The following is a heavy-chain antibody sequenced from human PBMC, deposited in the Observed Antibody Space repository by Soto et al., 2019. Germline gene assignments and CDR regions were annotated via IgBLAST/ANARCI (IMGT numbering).Heavy chain of an antibody. CDR3: AKDYNSGYYSYHFDY. CDR2: ISGSGGST. D-gene: IGHD3-22*01. Sequence: CLRLSCAASGFTFSSYAMSWVRQAPGKGLEWVSAISGSGGSTYYADSVKGRFTISRDNSKNTLYLQMNSLRAEDTAVYYCAKDYNSGYYSYHFDYWGQGTLVNVSS. CDR1: GFTFSSYA. V-gene: IGHV3-23*01. J-gene: IGHJ4*02.